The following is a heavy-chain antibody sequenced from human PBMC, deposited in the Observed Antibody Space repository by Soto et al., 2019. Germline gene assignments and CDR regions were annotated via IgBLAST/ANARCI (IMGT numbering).Heavy chain of an antibody. D-gene: IGHD2-8*01. CDR2: ISGSGGST. CDR1: GFTFSSYA. CDR3: AKDHFGVKSSFDY. Sequence: RLSCAASGFTFSSYAMSWVRQAPGKGLEWVSAISGSGGSTYYADSVKGRFTISRDNSKNTLYLQMNSLRAEDTAVYYCAKDHFGVKSSFDYWGQGTLVTVSS. J-gene: IGHJ4*02. V-gene: IGHV3-23*01.